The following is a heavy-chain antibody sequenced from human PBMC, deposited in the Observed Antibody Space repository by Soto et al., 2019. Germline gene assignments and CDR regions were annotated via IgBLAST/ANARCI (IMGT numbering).Heavy chain of an antibody. CDR2: ISYDGSNK. D-gene: IGHD3-16*01. J-gene: IGHJ4*02. Sequence: PGGSLRLSCAASGFTFSSYGMHWVRQAPGKGLEWVAVISYDGSNKYYADSVKGRFTISRDNSKNTLYLQMNSLRAEDTAVYYCAKDRLTYYFDYWGQGXLVTVPS. CDR3: AKDRLTYYFDY. CDR1: GFTFSSYG. V-gene: IGHV3-30*18.